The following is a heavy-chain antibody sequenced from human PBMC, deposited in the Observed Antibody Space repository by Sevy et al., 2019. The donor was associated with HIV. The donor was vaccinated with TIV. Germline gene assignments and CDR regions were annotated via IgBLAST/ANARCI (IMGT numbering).Heavy chain of an antibody. J-gene: IGHJ4*02. CDR3: VRAIGAAGSY. D-gene: IGHD6-13*01. Sequence: GESLKISCEASGFTFSSYWMSWVRQAPGKGLEWVANIKEDGSVKYYVESVKGRFTISRDNAKNSVYLQMNSLRAEDAALYYCVRAIGAAGSYWGLGTLVTVSS. V-gene: IGHV3-7*01. CDR1: GFTFSSYW. CDR2: IKEDGSVK.